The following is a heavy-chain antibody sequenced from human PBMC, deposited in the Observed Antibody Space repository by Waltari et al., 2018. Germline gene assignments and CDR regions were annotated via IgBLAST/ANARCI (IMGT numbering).Heavy chain of an antibody. CDR2: ISSSSSYI. J-gene: IGHJ4*02. D-gene: IGHD3-10*01. V-gene: IGHV3-21*01. CDR3: ARGRGSGSYYND. CDR1: GFTFSSYS. Sequence: VQLVQSGAEVKKPGASVKVSCAASGFTFSSYSMNWVRQAPGKGLEWVSAISSSSSYIYYADSVKGRFTISRDNAKNSLYLQMNSLRAEDTAVYYCARGRGSGSYYNDWGQGTLVTVSS.